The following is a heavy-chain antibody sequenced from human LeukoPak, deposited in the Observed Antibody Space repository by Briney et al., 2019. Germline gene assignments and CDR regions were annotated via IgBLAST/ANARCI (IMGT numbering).Heavy chain of an antibody. D-gene: IGHD5-18*01. V-gene: IGHV4-59*01. CDR3: ARDNGYSYGPDFDY. Sequence: PSETLSLTCTVSGGSISSYYWSWIRQPPGKGLEWIGYIYYSGSTNYNPSLKSRVTISVDTSKNQFSLKLSPVTAADTAVYYCARDNGYSYGPDFDYWGQGTLVTVSS. CDR1: GGSISSYY. CDR2: IYYSGST. J-gene: IGHJ4*02.